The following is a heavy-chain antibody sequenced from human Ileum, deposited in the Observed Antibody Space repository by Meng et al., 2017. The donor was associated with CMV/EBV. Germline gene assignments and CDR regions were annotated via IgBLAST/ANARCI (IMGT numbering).Heavy chain of an antibody. CDR3: VKCSLLSGADWFDP. CDR1: GFTFSSYS. Sequence: GGSLRLSCAASGFTFSSYSMNWVRQPPGKGLEWVSSISSSSSYIYYSDSVKGRFTISRDNANNSLYLQMNSLRAEDTAVYYCVKCSLLSGADWFDPWGQGTLVTVSS. J-gene: IGHJ5*02. V-gene: IGHV3-21*04. D-gene: IGHD2-2*01. CDR2: ISSSSSYI.